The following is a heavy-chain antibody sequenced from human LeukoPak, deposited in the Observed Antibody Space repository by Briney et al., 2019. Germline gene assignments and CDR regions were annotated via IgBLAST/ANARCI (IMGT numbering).Heavy chain of an antibody. CDR1: GFTFDDYA. Sequence: GGSLRLSCAASGFTFDDYAMHWVRQAPGKGLEWVSLISGDGCSTYYADSVKGRFTISRDNSKNSLYLQMNSLRTEDTALYYCAKDPYYYDSSGYYYPDYWGQGTLVTVSS. CDR3: AKDPYYYDSSGYYYPDY. J-gene: IGHJ4*02. D-gene: IGHD3-22*01. V-gene: IGHV3-43*02. CDR2: ISGDGCST.